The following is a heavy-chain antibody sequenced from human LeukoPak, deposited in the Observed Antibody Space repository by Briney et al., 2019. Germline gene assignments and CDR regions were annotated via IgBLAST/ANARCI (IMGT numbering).Heavy chain of an antibody. CDR2: INPYNGDT. CDR1: GYTFTTYG. CDR3: AREASGGYFAY. Sequence: ASVKVSCKASGYTFTTYGISWVRQAPGQGLELMGWINPYNGDTNYAQKLQGRVTMTTDTSTSTAYMDLSSLRSEDTAVYYCAREASGGYFAYWGQRTLVIVSS. J-gene: IGHJ4*02. V-gene: IGHV1-18*01. D-gene: IGHD4-23*01.